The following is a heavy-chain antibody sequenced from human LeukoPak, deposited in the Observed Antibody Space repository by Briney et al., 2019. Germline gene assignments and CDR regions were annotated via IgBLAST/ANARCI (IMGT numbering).Heavy chain of an antibody. V-gene: IGHV1-69*04. J-gene: IGHJ4*02. D-gene: IGHD5-18*01. Sequence: ASVKVSCKASGGTFSSYAISWVRPAPGQGLEWMGRIIPILGIANYAQKFQGRVTITADKSTSTAYMELSSLRSEDTAVYYCARDLGGYSYGSTYYWGQGTLVTVSS. CDR2: IIPILGIA. CDR3: ARDLGGYSYGSTYY. CDR1: GGTFSSYA.